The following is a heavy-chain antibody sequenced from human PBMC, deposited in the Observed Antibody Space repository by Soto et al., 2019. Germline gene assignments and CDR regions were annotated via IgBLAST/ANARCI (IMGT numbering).Heavy chain of an antibody. CDR2: ISYDGSNK. J-gene: IGHJ4*02. V-gene: IGHV3-30-3*01. D-gene: IGHD1-1*01. CDR1: GFTFSSYA. CDR3: ARAFELEQAPVDY. Sequence: HPGGSLRLSCAASGFTFSSYAMHWVRQAPGKGLEWVAVISYDGSNKYYADSVKGRFTISRDNSKNTLYLQMNSLRAEDTAVYYCARAFELEQAPVDYWGQGTLVTVSS.